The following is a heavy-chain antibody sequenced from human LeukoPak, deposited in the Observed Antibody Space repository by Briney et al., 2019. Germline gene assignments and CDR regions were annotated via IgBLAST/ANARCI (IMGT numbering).Heavy chain of an antibody. CDR3: ARRQLNHYYDSSGYYSFDY. Sequence: SETLSLTCTVSGGSISSSSYYWGWIRQPPGKGLEWIGSIYYSGSTYYNPSLKSRVTISVDTSKNQFSLKLSSVTAADTAVYYCARRQLNHYYDSSGYYSFDYWGQGTLVTVSS. J-gene: IGHJ4*02. CDR1: GGSISSSSYY. V-gene: IGHV4-39*07. D-gene: IGHD3-22*01. CDR2: IYYSGST.